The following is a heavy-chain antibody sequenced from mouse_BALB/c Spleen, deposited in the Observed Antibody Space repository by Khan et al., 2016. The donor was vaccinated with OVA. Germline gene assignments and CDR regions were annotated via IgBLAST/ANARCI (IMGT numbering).Heavy chain of an antibody. CDR3: AGPTYFWDVMDY. V-gene: IGHV9-3-1*01. J-gene: IGHJ4*01. CDR2: INTYTGEP. Sequence: QIQLVQSGPELKKPGETVKISCKASGYTFTNYGMNWVKQAPGKGLKWMGWINTYTGEPTYTDDFKGRFAFSLETSASTAYLQINNLKNEDTATEVCAGPTYFWDVMDYWGQGTSVTVSS. D-gene: IGHD2-10*01. CDR1: GYTFTNYG.